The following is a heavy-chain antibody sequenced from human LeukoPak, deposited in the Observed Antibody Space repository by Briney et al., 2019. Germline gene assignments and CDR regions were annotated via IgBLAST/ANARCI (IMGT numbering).Heavy chain of an antibody. CDR2: IYYSGST. CDR3: ARGGRRAIFGVVQRYYFDY. J-gene: IGHJ4*02. V-gene: IGHV4-31*03. Sequence: PSETLSLTCTVSGGSISSGGYYWSWIRQRPGKGLEWIGCIYYSGSTYYNPSLKSRVAISLDTSETQFSLKLSSVTAADTAVYYCARGGRRAIFGVVQRYYFDYWGQGTLVTVSS. D-gene: IGHD3-3*01. CDR1: GGSISSGGYY.